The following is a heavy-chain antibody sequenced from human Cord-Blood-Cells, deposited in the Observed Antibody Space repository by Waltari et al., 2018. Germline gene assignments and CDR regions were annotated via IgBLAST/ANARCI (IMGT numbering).Heavy chain of an antibody. Sequence: EVQLVESGGGLVQPGGSLRLSCAASGFTFSSYWVIWVRQAPGKGLEWVANIKQDGSEKYYVDSVKGRFTISRDNAKNSLYLQMNSLRAEDTAVYYCAREEVIPSFDYWGQGTLVTVSS. J-gene: IGHJ4*02. CDR3: AREEVIPSFDY. CDR2: IKQDGSEK. V-gene: IGHV3-7*01. D-gene: IGHD3-16*02. CDR1: GFTFSSYW.